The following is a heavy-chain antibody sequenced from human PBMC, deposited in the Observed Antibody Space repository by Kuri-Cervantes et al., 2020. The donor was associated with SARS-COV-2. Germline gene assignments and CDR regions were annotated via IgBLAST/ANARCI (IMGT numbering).Heavy chain of an antibody. CDR1: GFSLSNARMG. V-gene: IGHV2-26*01. CDR2: IDWDDTE. J-gene: IGHJ3*02. Sequence: SGPTLVKPTETLTLTCTVSGFSLSNARMGVSWIRQPPGKALEWLAHIDWDDTEIYSPSLKSRLTLSKDTSKNQVVLRMTKMGPADTATYYCAREGNSGWFAFETWGQGTTVTVSS. CDR3: AREGNSGWFAFET. D-gene: IGHD5-12*01.